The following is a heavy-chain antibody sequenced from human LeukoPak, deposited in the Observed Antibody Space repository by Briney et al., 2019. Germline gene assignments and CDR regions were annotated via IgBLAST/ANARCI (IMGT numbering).Heavy chain of an antibody. V-gene: IGHV1-3*01. CDR1: GYTFTSYA. Sequence: ASVKVSCKASGYTFTSYAMHWVRQAPGQRPEWMGWINAGNGNTKYSQKFQGRVTITRDTSASTAYMELRSLRSDDTAVYYCAGYSNYEDRYYYGMDVWGQGTTVTVSS. J-gene: IGHJ6*02. CDR2: INAGNGNT. D-gene: IGHD4-11*01. CDR3: AGYSNYEDRYYYGMDV.